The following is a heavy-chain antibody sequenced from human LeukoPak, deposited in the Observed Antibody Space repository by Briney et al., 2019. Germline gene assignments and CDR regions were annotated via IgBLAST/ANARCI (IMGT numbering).Heavy chain of an antibody. CDR3: AREQLTSIAVMGKDY. V-gene: IGHV1-46*01. Sequence: GASVKVSCKASGYTFTSYAMHWVRQAPGQGLEWMGIINPSGGSTSYAQKFQGRVTMTRDTSTSTVYMELSSLRSEDTAVYYCAREQLTSIAVMGKDYWGQGTLVTVSS. J-gene: IGHJ4*02. CDR1: GYTFTSYA. CDR2: INPSGGST. D-gene: IGHD6-19*01.